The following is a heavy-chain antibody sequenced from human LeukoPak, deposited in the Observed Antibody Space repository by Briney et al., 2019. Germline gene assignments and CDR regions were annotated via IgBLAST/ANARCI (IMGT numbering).Heavy chain of an antibody. Sequence: SETLSLTCTVSGGSISSYYWSWIRHPPGKGLEWIGYIYSSGNTNYNPSLKSRVTISIDTSKNQCSLKLSSVTAADTAVYYCAREIGGSGRGDVWGQGTTVTVSS. D-gene: IGHD3-10*01. CDR3: AREIGGSGRGDV. CDR2: IYSSGNT. V-gene: IGHV4-59*13. J-gene: IGHJ6*02. CDR1: GGSISSYY.